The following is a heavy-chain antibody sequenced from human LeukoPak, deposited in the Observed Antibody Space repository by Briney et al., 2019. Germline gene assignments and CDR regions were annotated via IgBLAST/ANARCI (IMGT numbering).Heavy chain of an antibody. CDR1: GFTFSSYS. CDR2: ISSSSSTI. V-gene: IGHV3-48*04. Sequence: GGSLRLSCAASGFTFSSYSMNWVRQAPGKGLEWVSYISSSSSTIYYADPVKGRFTISRDNAKNTLYLQMNSLRAEDTAVYYCARRSAAKDAFDIWGQGTMVTVSS. CDR3: ARRSAAKDAFDI. D-gene: IGHD6-25*01. J-gene: IGHJ3*02.